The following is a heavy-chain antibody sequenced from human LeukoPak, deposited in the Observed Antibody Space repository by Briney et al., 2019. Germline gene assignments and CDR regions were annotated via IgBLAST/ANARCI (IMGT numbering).Heavy chain of an antibody. V-gene: IGHV6-1*01. Sequence: SQTLSLTCAISGDSVVTNNVAWNWNRQSPSRGLEWLGRTYLRSKWYNEYAVSVKSRITINPDTSRNHFSLQLNSVIPEDTAVYYCTGGKYSGFDIWGQGTMVTVSS. J-gene: IGHJ3*02. CDR1: GDSVVTNNVA. CDR2: TYLRSKWYN. CDR3: TGGKYSGFDI. D-gene: IGHD2-21*01.